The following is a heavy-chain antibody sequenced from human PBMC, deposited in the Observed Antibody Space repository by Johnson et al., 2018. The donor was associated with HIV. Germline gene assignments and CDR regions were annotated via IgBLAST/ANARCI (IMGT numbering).Heavy chain of an antibody. CDR2: ISGSGDNT. D-gene: IGHD1-7*01. J-gene: IGHJ3*02. CDR3: ARGLTGTRRDAFDI. V-gene: IGHV3-23*04. Sequence: VQLVESGGGVVQPGRSLRLSCAASGFTFSSYGMSWVRQAPGKGLEWVSAISGSGDNTYYAASVKGRFTISRDNSKKQLYLQMNSLRAEDTAVYYCARGLTGTRRDAFDIWGQGTMVTVSS. CDR1: GFTFSSYG.